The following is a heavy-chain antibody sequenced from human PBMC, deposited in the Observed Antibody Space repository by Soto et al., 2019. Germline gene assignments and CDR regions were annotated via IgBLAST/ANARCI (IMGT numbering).Heavy chain of an antibody. J-gene: IGHJ4*02. CDR1: GGSISSYY. V-gene: IGHV4-59*01. CDR2: IYYSGST. D-gene: IGHD3-10*01. CDR3: ARAPSVLLWFGELGDYFDY. Sequence: SETLSLTCTVSGGSISSYYWSWIRQPPGKGLEWIGYIYYSGSTNYNPSLKSRVTISVDTSKNQFSLMLSSVTAADTAVYYCARAPSVLLWFGELGDYFDYWGQGTLVTVSS.